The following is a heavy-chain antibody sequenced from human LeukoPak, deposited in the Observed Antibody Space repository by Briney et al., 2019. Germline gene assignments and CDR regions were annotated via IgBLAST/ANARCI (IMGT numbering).Heavy chain of an antibody. CDR2: IYPRDSDI. J-gene: IGHJ5*02. CDR1: GYSFSTYW. V-gene: IGHV5-51*01. Sequence: HGESLKISCKGSGYSFSTYWIGWVRQMPGKRLEWMGIIYPRDSDIRYSPSFQGQVTISADKSISTAYLQWSSLKASDTAIYHCARGSSGYWFDPWGQGTLVTVSS. CDR3: ARGSSGYWFDP. D-gene: IGHD6-19*01.